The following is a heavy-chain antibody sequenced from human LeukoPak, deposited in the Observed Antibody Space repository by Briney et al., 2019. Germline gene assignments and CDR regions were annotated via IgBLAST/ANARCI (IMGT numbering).Heavy chain of an antibody. V-gene: IGHV1-2*02. CDR2: INPNTGDA. J-gene: IGHJ1*01. Sequence: GASVKVSCKASGYTFTGYYMHWVRQAPGQGLEWMGYINPNTGDAKFAQKFQGRVTMTRDTSISTAYLELSRLRSDDTAVYYCARVDCDSSRCYRYFPHWGQGTLVTVSS. D-gene: IGHD3-22*01. CDR1: GYTFTGYY. CDR3: ARVDCDSSRCYRYFPH.